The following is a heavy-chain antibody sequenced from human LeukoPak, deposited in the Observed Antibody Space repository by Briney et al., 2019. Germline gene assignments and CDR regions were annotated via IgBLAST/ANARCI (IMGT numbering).Heavy chain of an antibody. CDR2: INHSGST. V-gene: IGHV4-39*07. J-gene: IGHJ5*02. CDR3: ARCPYYYDSSGYYH. D-gene: IGHD3-22*01. CDR1: GGSIRSSYYY. Sequence: SETLSLTCTVSGGSIRSSYYYWGWIRQPPGKGLEWIGEINHSGSTNYNPSLKSRVTISVDTSKNQFSLKLSSVTAADTAVYYCARCPYYYDSSGYYHWGQETLVTVSS.